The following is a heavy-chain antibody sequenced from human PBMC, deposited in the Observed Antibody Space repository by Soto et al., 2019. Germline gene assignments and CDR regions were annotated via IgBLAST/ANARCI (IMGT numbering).Heavy chain of an antibody. J-gene: IGHJ4*02. Sequence: QVQLVQSGAEVKKPGASVKVSCKASGYTFTSYDINWVRQATGQGLEWMGWMNPNSGNTGNAQKLRGRVTMTRNTSISPAYMELSRLRSEGTAVYYCARAYSSGWSKDWGQGTLVTVSS. CDR3: ARAYSSGWSKD. V-gene: IGHV1-8*01. D-gene: IGHD6-19*01. CDR1: GYTFTSYD. CDR2: MNPNSGNT.